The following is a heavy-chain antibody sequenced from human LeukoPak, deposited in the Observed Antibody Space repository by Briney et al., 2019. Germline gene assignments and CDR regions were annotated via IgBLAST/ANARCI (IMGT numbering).Heavy chain of an antibody. D-gene: IGHD3-10*01. CDR3: ATWAPGMDDEALDC. V-gene: IGHV5-51*01. Sequence: GESLKISCEGSGYNFATYWIAWVRQMPGKGLEWMGIIHPSNSDTRYNPSFQGLVTFSVDRSIATAYLQWTGLRASDSAMYYCATWAPGMDDEALDCWGQGTLVTVSS. CDR2: IHPSNSDT. CDR1: GYNFATYW. J-gene: IGHJ4*02.